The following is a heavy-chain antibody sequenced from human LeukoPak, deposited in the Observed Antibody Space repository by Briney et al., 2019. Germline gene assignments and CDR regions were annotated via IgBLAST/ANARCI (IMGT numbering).Heavy chain of an antibody. Sequence: TGGSLRLSCAASGFTFDDYAMHWVRQAPGKGLEWVSLISGDGGSTYYADSVKGRFTISRDNSKNSLYLQMNSLRTEYTALYYCAKGDGSGPMDVWGKGTTVTVSS. V-gene: IGHV3-43*02. CDR2: ISGDGGST. CDR1: GFTFDDYA. D-gene: IGHD3-10*01. J-gene: IGHJ6*03. CDR3: AKGDGSGPMDV.